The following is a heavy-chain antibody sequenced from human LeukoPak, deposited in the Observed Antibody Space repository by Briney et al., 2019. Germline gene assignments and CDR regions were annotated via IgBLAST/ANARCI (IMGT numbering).Heavy chain of an antibody. D-gene: IGHD5-18*01. Sequence: SETLSLTCTVSGGSISSSPYYWGWIRQPPGKGLEWIGSIYYSGTTHYNPSLESRVTISVDTSKNQFSLKLAAVTAADTAIYYCAKGAGGFSYYNWFDPWGQGTLVTVSS. V-gene: IGHV4-39*07. CDR2: IYYSGTT. J-gene: IGHJ5*02. CDR1: GGSISSSPYY. CDR3: AKGAGGFSYYNWFDP.